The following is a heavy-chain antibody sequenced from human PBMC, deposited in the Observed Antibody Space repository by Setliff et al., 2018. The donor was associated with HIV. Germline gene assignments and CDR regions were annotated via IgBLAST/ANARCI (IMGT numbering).Heavy chain of an antibody. CDR3: AREAVYDYARYFDY. CDR2: IHYTGST. CDR1: GGSVSSVNYY. D-gene: IGHD4-17*01. Sequence: PSETLSLTCSVSGGSVSSVNYYWSWIRQPPGKGLEWIGYIHYTGSTTYNPSLKSRVTISVDTSKNQFSLELSSVTAADTAVYYFAREAVYDYARYFDYWGQGSLVTVSS. V-gene: IGHV4-61*01. J-gene: IGHJ4*02.